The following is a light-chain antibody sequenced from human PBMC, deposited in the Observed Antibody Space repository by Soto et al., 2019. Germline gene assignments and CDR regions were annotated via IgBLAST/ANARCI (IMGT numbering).Light chain of an antibody. V-gene: IGLV1-44*01. Sequence: QAVVTQTPSASGTPGQRVTISCSGSTSNIGSNTVSWYLQLPGTAPKLLIYADDQRPSGVPDRFSGSKSGTSASLAISGLHSEDEAHYYCAAWDGRLNVPVFGGGTKLTVL. CDR3: AAWDGRLNVPV. CDR2: ADD. CDR1: TSNIGSNT. J-gene: IGLJ3*02.